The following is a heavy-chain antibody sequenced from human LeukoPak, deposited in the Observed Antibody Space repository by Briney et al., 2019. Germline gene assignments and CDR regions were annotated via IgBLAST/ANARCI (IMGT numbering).Heavy chain of an antibody. J-gene: IGHJ4*02. Sequence: GGSLRLSCAASGFTFSSYGMSWVRQAPGKGLEWVSYISSSGSTIYYADSVKGRFTISRDNAKNSLYLQMNSLRAEDTAVYYCASGSSSSWYEFDFDYWGQGTLVTVSS. CDR1: GFTFSSYG. CDR2: ISSSGSTI. V-gene: IGHV3-48*04. D-gene: IGHD6-13*01. CDR3: ASGSSSSWYEFDFDY.